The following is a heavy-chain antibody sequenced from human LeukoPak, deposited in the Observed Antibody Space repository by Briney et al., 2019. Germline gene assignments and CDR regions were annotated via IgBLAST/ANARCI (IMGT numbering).Heavy chain of an antibody. J-gene: IGHJ2*01. CDR3: ARDRDEGFDL. D-gene: IGHD3-10*01. CDR1: GGSISSYY. CDR2: IYYSGST. V-gene: IGHV4-59*01. Sequence: SETLSLTCTVSGGSISSYYWSWIRQPPGKGLEWIGYIYYSGSTNYNPSLKSRVTISVDTSKNQFSLKLSSVTAADTAVYYCARDRDEGFDLWGRGTLVTVSS.